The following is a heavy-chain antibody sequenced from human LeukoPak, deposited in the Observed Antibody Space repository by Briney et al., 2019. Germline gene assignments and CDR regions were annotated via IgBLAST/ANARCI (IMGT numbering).Heavy chain of an antibody. CDR2: INPNSGGT. CDR1: GYTFTGYY. CDR3: ARAPVSDTIMFDP. Sequence: GASVKVSCKASGYTFTGYYMHWVRQVPGQGLEWMGRINPNSGGTNYAQKFQDRVTMTRDTSISTAYMELSRLRSDDTAVYYCARAPVSDTIMFDPWGQGTLVTVSS. D-gene: IGHD3-3*01. J-gene: IGHJ5*02. V-gene: IGHV1-2*06.